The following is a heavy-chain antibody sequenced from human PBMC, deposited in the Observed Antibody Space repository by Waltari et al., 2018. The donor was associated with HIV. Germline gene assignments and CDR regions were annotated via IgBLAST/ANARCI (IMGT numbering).Heavy chain of an antibody. V-gene: IGHV3-33*01. J-gene: IGHJ4*02. CDR3: ARGYSSSRWIPLYH. D-gene: IGHD6-6*01. CDR1: GFTFSNFA. CDR2: FWSYGVEI. Sequence: QVQLVESGGGVVQPGTSLTLSCAASGFTFSNFAIHWVRQSPGKGLVWFAVFWSYGVEISSADSVKGRFTISKDSSQKTLYLHLTSLRAEDTALYYCARGYSSSRWIPLYHWGRGTLVTVSS.